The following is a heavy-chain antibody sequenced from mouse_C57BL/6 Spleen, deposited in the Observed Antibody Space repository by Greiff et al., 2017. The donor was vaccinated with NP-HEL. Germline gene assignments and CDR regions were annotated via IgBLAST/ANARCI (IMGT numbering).Heavy chain of an antibody. CDR3: ARGHYGSSYDWYFDV. D-gene: IGHD1-1*01. CDR1: GYSITSGYY. J-gene: IGHJ1*03. V-gene: IGHV3-6*01. Sequence: EVQLVESGPGLVKPSQSLSLTCSVTGYSITSGYYWNWIRQFPGNKLEWMGYISYDGSNNYNPSLKNRISITRDTSKNQFFLKLNSVTTEDTATYYCARGHYGSSYDWYFDVWGTGTTVTVSS. CDR2: ISYDGSN.